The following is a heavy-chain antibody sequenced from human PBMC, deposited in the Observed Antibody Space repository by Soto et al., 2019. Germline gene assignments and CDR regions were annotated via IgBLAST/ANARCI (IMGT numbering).Heavy chain of an antibody. D-gene: IGHD6-6*01. CDR3: AKMWLAARRFDY. J-gene: IGHJ4*02. CDR1: GFTFSSYA. Sequence: GGSLRLSCAASGFTFSSYAMRWVRPTTGKGLEWVQAISGSGGRKYYAESVKGRFTIYRENSKNTLYMKMNSLRAEDTAVYYCAKMWLAARRFDYCVRGTLVTVSS. V-gene: IGHV3-23*01. CDR2: ISGSGGRK.